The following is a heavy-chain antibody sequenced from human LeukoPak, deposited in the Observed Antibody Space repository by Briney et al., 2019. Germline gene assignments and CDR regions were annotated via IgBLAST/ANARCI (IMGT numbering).Heavy chain of an antibody. CDR2: INHSGST. CDR3: VRGEQLVAVFDY. V-gene: IGHV4-34*01. J-gene: IGHJ4*02. CDR1: GGSFSSYY. D-gene: IGHD6-6*01. Sequence: KPSETLSLPCAVYGGSFSSYYLSWIRQPPGKGLEWIGEINHSGSTNYNPSLKSRVTISVDTSKNQFSLKLSSVTAADTAVYYCVRGEQLVAVFDYWGQGTLVTVSS.